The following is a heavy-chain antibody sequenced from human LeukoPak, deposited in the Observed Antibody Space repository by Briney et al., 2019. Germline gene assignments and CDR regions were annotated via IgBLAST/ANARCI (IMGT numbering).Heavy chain of an antibody. J-gene: IGHJ6*04. V-gene: IGHV1-46*01. CDR2: INPGDRST. CDR1: EYTFVNHF. CDR3: ARDRARFENRVSYYYGLEV. D-gene: IGHD3-16*01. Sequence: GASVKVSCEASEYTFVNHFIHWVRQAPGQGLEWMGTINPGDRSTSYAETFKGRVTITRDTSTSTVYMDLSNLRAEDTAVYYCARDRARFENRVSYYYGLEVWGEGNPVTVSS.